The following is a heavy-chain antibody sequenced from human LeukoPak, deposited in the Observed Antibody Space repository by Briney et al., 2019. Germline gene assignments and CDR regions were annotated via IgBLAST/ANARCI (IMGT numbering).Heavy chain of an antibody. D-gene: IGHD2/OR15-2a*01. CDR3: ARFPASAEYRHYYXMDV. J-gene: IGHJ6*03. V-gene: IGHV4-59*01. Sequence: SETLSLTCTVSGGSISNYFWSWIRQPPGKGLECIAFFYYGDITHYSPSLKSRLTVSLDTSKNQFSLKLSSVTAADSAVYYCARFPASAEYRHYYXMDVWGXXTTVTVSS. CDR1: GGSISNYF. CDR2: FYYGDIT.